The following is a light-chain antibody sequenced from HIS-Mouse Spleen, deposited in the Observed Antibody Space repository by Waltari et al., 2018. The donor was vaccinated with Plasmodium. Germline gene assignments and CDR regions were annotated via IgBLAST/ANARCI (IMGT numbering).Light chain of an antibody. V-gene: IGLV3-19*01. Sequence: SSELTPDPAVSVALGQTARITCPGASLRSYYASWYQQKPGQAPVLVIYGKNNRPSGIPDRFSGSSSGNTASLTITGAQAEDEADYYCNSRDSSGNHWVFGGGTKLTVL. CDR2: GKN. CDR1: SLRSYY. CDR3: NSRDSSGNHWV. J-gene: IGLJ3*02.